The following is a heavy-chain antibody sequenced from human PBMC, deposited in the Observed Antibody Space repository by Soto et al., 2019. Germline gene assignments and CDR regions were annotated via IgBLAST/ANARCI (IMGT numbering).Heavy chain of an antibody. Sequence: ASVKVSCKVSGYTLTELSMHWVRQAPGKGLEWMGGFDPEDGETIYAQKFQGRVTMTGDTSTDTAYMELSSLRSEDTAVYYCATVVTAYYDFWSGYKTRYNWFDPWGQGTLVTVSS. CDR1: GYTLTELS. V-gene: IGHV1-24*01. J-gene: IGHJ5*02. CDR2: FDPEDGET. D-gene: IGHD3-3*01. CDR3: ATVVTAYYDFWSGYKTRYNWFDP.